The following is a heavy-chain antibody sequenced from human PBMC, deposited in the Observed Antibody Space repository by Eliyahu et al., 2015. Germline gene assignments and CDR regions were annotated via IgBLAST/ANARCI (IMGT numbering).Heavy chain of an antibody. CDR1: GFTFXXXA. J-gene: IGHJ4*02. CDR2: ISGSGGST. Sequence: EVQLLESGGGLVQPGGSLRLSCAASGFTFXXXAMSWVRQAPGKGLEWVSAISGSGGSTYYADSVKGRFTISRDNSKNTLYLQMNSLRAEDTAVYYCAKDEIVGATTISLVDYWGQGTLVTVSS. V-gene: IGHV3-23*01. D-gene: IGHD1-26*01. CDR3: AKDEIVGATTISLVDY.